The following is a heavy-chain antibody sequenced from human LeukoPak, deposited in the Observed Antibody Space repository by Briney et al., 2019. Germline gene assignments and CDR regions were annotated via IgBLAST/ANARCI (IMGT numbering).Heavy chain of an antibody. CDR1: GGSVSSGSYY. CDR3: ARGYRGRSSSWYVN. J-gene: IGHJ4*02. Sequence: SETLSLTCTVSGGSVSSGSYYWSWIRQPPGKGLEWIGEINHSGSTNYNPSLKSRVTISVDTSKNQFSLKLSSVTAADTAVYYCARGYRGRSSSWYVNWGQGTLVTVSS. CDR2: INHSGST. V-gene: IGHV4-39*07. D-gene: IGHD6-13*01.